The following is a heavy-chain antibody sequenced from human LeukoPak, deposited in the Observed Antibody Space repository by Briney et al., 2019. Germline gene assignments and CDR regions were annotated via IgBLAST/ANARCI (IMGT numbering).Heavy chain of an antibody. CDR2: ISYDGSNK. V-gene: IGHV3-30*03. CDR1: GFTVNSNY. Sequence: GGSLRLSCAASGFTVNSNYWSWVRQAPGKGLEWVAVISYDGSNKYYADSVKGRFTISRDNSKNTLYLQMNSLRAEDTAVYYCARDTDTAMVAYYFDYWGQGTLVTVSS. CDR3: ARDTDTAMVAYYFDY. J-gene: IGHJ4*02. D-gene: IGHD5-18*01.